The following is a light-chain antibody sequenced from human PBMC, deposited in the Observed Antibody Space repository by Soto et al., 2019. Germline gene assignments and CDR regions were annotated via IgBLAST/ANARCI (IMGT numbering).Light chain of an antibody. J-gene: IGKJ1*01. CDR3: QQYQSSWT. CDR2: DAS. V-gene: IGKV1-5*01. Sequence: DIQMTQSPSTLSASVGDSVIITCRASQSISSWLAWYQQKPGKAPNLLIYDASSLESGVPSRFSGSGSGTEFTLTISSLQPDDFATYYCQQYQSSWTFGQGTKVDIK. CDR1: QSISSW.